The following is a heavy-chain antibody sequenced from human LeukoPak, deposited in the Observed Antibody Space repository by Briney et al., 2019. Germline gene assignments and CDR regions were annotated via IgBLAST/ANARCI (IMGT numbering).Heavy chain of an antibody. CDR2: ISSSGSTI. CDR3: AKDLEEQQLVPNWFDP. CDR1: GFTFSDYY. J-gene: IGHJ5*02. Sequence: AGSLRLSRAASGFTFSDYYMSWIRQAPGKGLEWVSYISSSGSTIYYADSVKGRFTISIDNSKNTLFLQMNSLRAEDTAVYYCAKDLEEQQLVPNWFDPWGQGTLVTISS. V-gene: IGHV3-11*04. D-gene: IGHD6-13*01.